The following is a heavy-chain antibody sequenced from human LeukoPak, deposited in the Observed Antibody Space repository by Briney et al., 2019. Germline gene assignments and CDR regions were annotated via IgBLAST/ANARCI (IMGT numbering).Heavy chain of an antibody. CDR1: GFTFSSYW. CDR3: AKGTYYYGSGPMGY. V-gene: IGHV3-7*03. Sequence: GGSLRLSCAASGFTFSSYWMSWVRQAPGKGLEWVANIKQDGSEKYYVDSVKGRFTISRDNAKNSLYLQMNSLRAEDTAVYYCAKGTYYYGSGPMGYWGQGTLVTVSS. D-gene: IGHD3-10*01. CDR2: IKQDGSEK. J-gene: IGHJ4*02.